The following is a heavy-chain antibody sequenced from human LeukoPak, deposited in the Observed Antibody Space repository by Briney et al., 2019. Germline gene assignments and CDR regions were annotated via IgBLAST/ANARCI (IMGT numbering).Heavy chain of an antibody. V-gene: IGHV4-59*01. CDR3: ARVYDSGSQAYFYYMDV. CDR1: GGSIRGYY. D-gene: IGHD3-10*01. Sequence: SETLSLTCNVSGGSIRGYYWSWIRQPPGKGLEWIGYIYSSGSTNYNPSLKSRVTMSVDTSKNQFSLKVNSVAAADTAVYYCARVYDSGSQAYFYYMDVWGKGTTVTISS. CDR2: IYSSGST. J-gene: IGHJ6*03.